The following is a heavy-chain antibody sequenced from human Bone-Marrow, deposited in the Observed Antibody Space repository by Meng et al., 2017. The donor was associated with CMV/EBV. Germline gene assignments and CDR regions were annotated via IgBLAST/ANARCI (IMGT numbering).Heavy chain of an antibody. CDR3: ARGSSNSWYYGMDV. Sequence: SETLSLTCSVSGGSISSYYWSWIRQSPGKGLEWIGYIYYSGGTNYNPSLKDRVTISVDTSKNQFSLNLTSVTTADTALYYCARGSSNSWYYGMDVWGQGTSVTVSS. CDR1: GGSISSYY. V-gene: IGHV4-59*01. J-gene: IGHJ6*02. D-gene: IGHD6-13*01. CDR2: IYYSGGT.